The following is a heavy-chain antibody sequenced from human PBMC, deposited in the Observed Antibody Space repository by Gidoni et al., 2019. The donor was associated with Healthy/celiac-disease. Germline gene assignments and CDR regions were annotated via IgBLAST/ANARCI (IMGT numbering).Heavy chain of an antibody. J-gene: IGHJ4*02. CDR3: ARVSPGPSIDSLNFDY. CDR1: GYTFTSYY. CDR2: INPSGGST. D-gene: IGHD2-15*01. Sequence: QVQLVQSGAEVKKPGASVKVSCKASGYTFTSYYMHWVRQAPGQGLEWMGIINPSGGSTSYAQKFQGRVTMTRDTSTSTVYMELSSLRSEDTAVYYCARVSPGPSIDSLNFDYWGQGTLVTVSS. V-gene: IGHV1-46*01.